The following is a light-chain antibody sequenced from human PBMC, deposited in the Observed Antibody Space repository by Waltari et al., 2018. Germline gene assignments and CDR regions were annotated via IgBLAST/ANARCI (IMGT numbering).Light chain of an antibody. V-gene: IGKV1-5*03. CDR3: QEYDSLPVT. CDR1: QSVKNN. CDR2: NAS. Sequence: DIQMTQSPSTLSASVGDRVTITCRAGQSVKNNLAWYQQKPGKAPKVLIHNASRLESGVPSRFSGSGYGTEFTLTISSLQPDDFATYYCQEYDSLPVTFGGGTKVEIK. J-gene: IGKJ4*01.